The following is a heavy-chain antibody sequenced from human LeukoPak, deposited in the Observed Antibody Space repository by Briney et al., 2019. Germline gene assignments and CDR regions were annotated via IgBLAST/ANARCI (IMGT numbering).Heavy chain of an antibody. CDR3: ARHEGGTTYDY. CDR2: ISYSGST. Sequence: SETLSLTCTVSGGSISDYYWSWIRRPPGKGLEWIGYISYSGSTDYNPSLKSRVTISVDTSKNQFSLRLTSVTAADTAVYYCARHEGGTTYDYWGQGTLVTVSS. V-gene: IGHV4-59*08. CDR1: GGSISDYY. D-gene: IGHD1-1*01. J-gene: IGHJ4*02.